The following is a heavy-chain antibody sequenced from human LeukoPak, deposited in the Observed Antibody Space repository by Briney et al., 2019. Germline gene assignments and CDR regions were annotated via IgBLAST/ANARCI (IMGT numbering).Heavy chain of an antibody. J-gene: IGHJ1*01. Sequence: PGGSLRLSCAASGFIFSNYAMSWVRQAPGKGLEWVSSITANGAGAYYADSVKGRFTVSRDNSRIMLSLQMNSLRAEDTAVYYCAKTRNGYTTEYLHHWGQGTLVTVSS. V-gene: IGHV3-23*01. D-gene: IGHD5-24*01. CDR3: AKTRNGYTTEYLHH. CDR2: ITANGAGA. CDR1: GFIFSNYA.